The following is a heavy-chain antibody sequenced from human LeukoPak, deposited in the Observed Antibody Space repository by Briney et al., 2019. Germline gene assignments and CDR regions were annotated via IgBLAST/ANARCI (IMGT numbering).Heavy chain of an antibody. J-gene: IGHJ2*01. CDR3: ARDKVDANDSSGYYLWWYFDL. D-gene: IGHD3-22*01. V-gene: IGHV1-69*04. CDR2: IIPILGIA. Sequence: SVKVSCKASGYTFTSYGISWVRQAPGQGLEWMGRIIPILGIANYAQKFQGRVTITADKSTSTAYMELSSLRSEDTAVYYCARDKVDANDSSGYYLWWYFDLWGRGTLVTVSS. CDR1: GYTFTSYG.